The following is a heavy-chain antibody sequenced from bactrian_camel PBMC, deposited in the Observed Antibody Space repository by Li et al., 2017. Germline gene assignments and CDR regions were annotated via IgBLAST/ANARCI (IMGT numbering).Heavy chain of an antibody. D-gene: IGHD4*01. J-gene: IGHJ4*01. Sequence: QLVESGGGLVQPGGSLRVSCAASGSTHMRYCMAWFRQAPGKAREGIAGIRRDGDEYYADSVKGRFTISRDDAKNTLYLQSNSLKTEDTAMYYCANSRERYSDYVHVYWGQGTQVTVS. CDR2: IRRDGDE. V-gene: IGHV3S6*01. CDR3: ANSRERYSDYVHVY. CDR1: GSTHMRYC.